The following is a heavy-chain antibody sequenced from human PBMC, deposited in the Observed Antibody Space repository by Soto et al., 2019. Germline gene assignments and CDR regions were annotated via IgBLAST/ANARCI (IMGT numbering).Heavy chain of an antibody. V-gene: IGHV4-31*03. J-gene: IGHJ5*02. D-gene: IGHD3-3*01. Sequence: PSETLSLTCTVSGGSITSGGYYWNWIRQHPGKGLEWIGYIFYTGTTRYNSALQSRVSISVDSTKNHFSLKLTSVTAADTAVYYCARGTTLFGVALQTGFDTWGPGTLVTVSS. CDR2: IFYTGTT. CDR1: GGSITSGGYY. CDR3: ARGTTLFGVALQTGFDT.